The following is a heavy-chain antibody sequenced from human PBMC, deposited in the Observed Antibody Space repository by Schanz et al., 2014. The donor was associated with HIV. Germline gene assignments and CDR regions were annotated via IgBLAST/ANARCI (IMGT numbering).Heavy chain of an antibody. V-gene: IGHV3-23*01. CDR3: TRDGGCSGSACYGYGMDV. CDR2: INWNGDTT. Sequence: EVQLLEFGGGLVRPGESLRLSCLASGFTFNNYAMSWVRQAPGKGLEWVAVINWNGDTTYYADSVKGRFTISRDNAKNTLFLQMNNLREDDTAVYYCTRDGGCSGSACYGYGMDVWGQGTTVTVSS. D-gene: IGHD1-26*01. J-gene: IGHJ6*02. CDR1: GFTFNNYA.